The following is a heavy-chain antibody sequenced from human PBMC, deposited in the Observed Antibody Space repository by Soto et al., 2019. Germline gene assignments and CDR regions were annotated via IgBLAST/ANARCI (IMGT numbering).Heavy chain of an antibody. V-gene: IGHV2-70*11. D-gene: IGHD6-13*01. CDR1: GFSLSTNGMC. Sequence: SGPTLVNPTQTLTLTCTFSGFSLSTNGMCVSWIRQPPGKALEWLARIDWDDDKYYSTSLKTRLTISKDTSKNQVVLTMTNMDPVDTATYYCARMPSSPDRKYYYYGMDVWGQGTTVTVSS. CDR2: IDWDDDK. J-gene: IGHJ6*02. CDR3: ARMPSSPDRKYYYYGMDV.